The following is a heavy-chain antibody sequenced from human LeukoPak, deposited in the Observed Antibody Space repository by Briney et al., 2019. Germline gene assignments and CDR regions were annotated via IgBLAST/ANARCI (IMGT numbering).Heavy chain of an antibody. J-gene: IGHJ4*02. CDR3: ARHEGLARPFDY. D-gene: IGHD6-19*01. V-gene: IGHV4-59*08. CDR2: IYSTGST. Sequence: PSETLSLTCSVSGSSISNYYWSWIRQSPGKGLEWIGYIYSTGSTDYNPSLKSLVTISVETSKNQFSLRLSSVTAADTAVYFCARHEGLARPFDYWGQGTLVPVSS. CDR1: GSSISNYY.